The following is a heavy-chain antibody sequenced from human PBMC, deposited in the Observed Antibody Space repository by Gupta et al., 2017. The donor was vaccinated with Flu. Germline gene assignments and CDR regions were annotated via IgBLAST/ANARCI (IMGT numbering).Heavy chain of an antibody. Sequence: QVQLVQSGPAVTRPGASVTVSCNTSGYTFTGYYMHWVRQAPGQGFEWLGWINPDSGDTNYAQKCRGRVTMTRDTSINTAYMELKSLTSDDTGVYYCARDFSYSRRRPYFDRGGPGALVTVSS. D-gene: IGHD6-13*01. V-gene: IGHV1-2*02. CDR1: GYTFTGYY. CDR3: ARDFSYSRRRPYFDR. CDR2: INPDSGDT. J-gene: IGHJ4*02.